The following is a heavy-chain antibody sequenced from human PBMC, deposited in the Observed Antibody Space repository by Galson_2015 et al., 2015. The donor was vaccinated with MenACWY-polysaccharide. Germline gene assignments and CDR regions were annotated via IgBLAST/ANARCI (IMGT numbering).Heavy chain of an antibody. Sequence: SLRLSCAASGFTFSSYAMSWVRQAPGKGLEWVSAISGSGGSTYYADSVKGRFTISRDNSKNTLYLQMNSLRAEDTAVYYCTTDRGDYYDSSGSNNAWGYYYGMDVWGQGTTVTVSS. CDR2: ISGSGGST. J-gene: IGHJ6*02. V-gene: IGHV3-23*01. D-gene: IGHD3-22*01. CDR3: TTDRGDYYDSSGSNNAWGYYYGMDV. CDR1: GFTFSSYA.